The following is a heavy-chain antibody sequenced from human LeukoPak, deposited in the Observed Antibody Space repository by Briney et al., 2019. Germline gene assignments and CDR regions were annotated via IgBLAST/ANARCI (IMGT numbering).Heavy chain of an antibody. D-gene: IGHD4-23*01. J-gene: IGHJ4*02. CDR2: IYYSGST. V-gene: IGHV4-59*01. Sequence: SETLSLTCTVSGGSISSYYWSWIRQPPGKGLEWIGYIYYSGSTNYNPSLKSRVTISVDTSKNQFSLKLSPVTAADTAVYYCARDRGDYGGSYDYWGQGTLVTVSS. CDR1: GGSISSYY. CDR3: ARDRGDYGGSYDY.